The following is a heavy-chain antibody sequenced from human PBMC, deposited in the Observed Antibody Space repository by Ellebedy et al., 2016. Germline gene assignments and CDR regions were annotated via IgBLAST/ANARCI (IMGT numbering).Heavy chain of an antibody. CDR2: ISYDGGDK. CDR3: AKDLYYYDSSAHKGFDY. Sequence: GESLKISCAASGFTFSSYGMHWVRQAPGKGLEWVAVISYDGGDKYYGDSVKGRITISRDNSKNTLYLQMNSLRAEDTAVYYCAKDLYYYDSSAHKGFDYWGQGTLVTVSS. J-gene: IGHJ4*02. D-gene: IGHD3-22*01. V-gene: IGHV3-30*18. CDR1: GFTFSSYG.